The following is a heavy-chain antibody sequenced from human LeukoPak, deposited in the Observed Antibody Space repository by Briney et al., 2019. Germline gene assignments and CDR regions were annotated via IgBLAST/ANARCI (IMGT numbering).Heavy chain of an antibody. CDR3: ARDWPAVLRYFDWVPYYYYGMDV. Sequence: PGGSLRLSCAASGFTFSDYYMSWIRQAPGKGLEWVSYISSSSSYTNYADSVEGRFTISRDNAKNSLYLQMNSLRAEDTAVYYCARDWPAVLRYFDWVPYYYYGMDVWGKGTTVTVSS. CDR2: ISSSSSYT. J-gene: IGHJ6*04. CDR1: GFTFSDYY. D-gene: IGHD3-9*01. V-gene: IGHV3-11*06.